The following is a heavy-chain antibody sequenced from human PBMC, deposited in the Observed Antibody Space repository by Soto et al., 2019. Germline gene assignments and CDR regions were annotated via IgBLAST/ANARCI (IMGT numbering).Heavy chain of an antibody. CDR1: GGSISSYS. CDR2: IYYDGST. CDR3: DRLIDRDWFDP. Sequence: QVQLQESGPGLLRPSETLSLNCTVSGGSISSYSWSWIRQSPGKGLEWIGYIYYDGSTDYNPSLKSRVTISVDTSQNQLSLKLSSVTAADTAVYYCDRLIDRDWFDPWGQGTLVTVAS. V-gene: IGHV4-59*08. J-gene: IGHJ5*02. D-gene: IGHD3-22*01.